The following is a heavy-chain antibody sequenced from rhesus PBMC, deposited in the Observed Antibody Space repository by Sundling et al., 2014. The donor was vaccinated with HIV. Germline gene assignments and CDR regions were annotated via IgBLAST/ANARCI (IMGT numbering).Heavy chain of an antibody. D-gene: IGHD2-39*02. CDR2: IGIHSGNT. CDR1: GASISSFW. CDR3: AIRRVVVSSGGFDV. V-gene: IGHV4-80*01. Sequence: QVQVQESGPGLVKPSETLSLTCTVSGASISSFWWSWIRQPPGKGLEWIGEIGIHSGNTNYNPSLKSRVTISTDTSNNQFSLNLNSVTAADTAVYYCAIRRVVVSSGGFDVWGPGVFVTVSS. J-gene: IGHJ5-1*01.